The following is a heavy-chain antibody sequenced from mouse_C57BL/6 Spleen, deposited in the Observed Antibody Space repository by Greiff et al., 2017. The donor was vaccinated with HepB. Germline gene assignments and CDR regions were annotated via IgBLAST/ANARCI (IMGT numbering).Heavy chain of an antibody. J-gene: IGHJ2*01. CDR2: IYPRSGNT. D-gene: IGHD4-1*01. CDR1: GYTFTSYG. CDR3: ARKGLDWDKDY. Sequence: QLQQSGAELARPGASVKLSCKASGYTFTSYGISWVKQRTGQGLEWIGEIYPRSGNTYYNEKFKGKATLTADKSSSTAYMELRSLTSEDAAVYFCARKGLDWDKDYWGQGTTLTVSS. V-gene: IGHV1-81*01.